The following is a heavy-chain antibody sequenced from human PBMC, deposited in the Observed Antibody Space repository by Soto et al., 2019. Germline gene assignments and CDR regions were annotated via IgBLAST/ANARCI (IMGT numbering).Heavy chain of an antibody. Sequence: QVQLVQSGPEVRNPGSSVRVSCKASGGTFSTHAINWVRQAPGQGLEWVGMIIPLYGRTNYAQKLQGRVTITADESSRTSTLDLSSLTSEDTAVYFCAREGGGRASGYCDYWGQGTQVTISS. CDR1: GGTFSTHA. CDR3: AREGGGRASGYCDY. V-gene: IGHV1-69*18. CDR2: IIPLYGRT. D-gene: IGHD3-22*01. J-gene: IGHJ4*02.